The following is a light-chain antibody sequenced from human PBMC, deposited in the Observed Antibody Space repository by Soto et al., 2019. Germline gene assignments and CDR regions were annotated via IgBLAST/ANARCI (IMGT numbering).Light chain of an antibody. CDR3: TSYSSSSPVL. J-gene: IGLJ2*01. CDR1: SSDVGAYNY. Sequence: QSALTQPASVSGSLGQSITISCTGTSSDVGAYNYVSWYKQHPDKAPKLLIFEVTNRPSGVSGRFSGSKSGITASLSISGPQPEDEADYYCTSYSSSSPVLFGGGTKLTVL. V-gene: IGLV2-14*01. CDR2: EVT.